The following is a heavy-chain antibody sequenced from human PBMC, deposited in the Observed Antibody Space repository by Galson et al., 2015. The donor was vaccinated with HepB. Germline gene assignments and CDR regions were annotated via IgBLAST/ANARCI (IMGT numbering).Heavy chain of an antibody. J-gene: IGHJ4*02. V-gene: IGHV1-18*04. CDR3: ARSRAYSSSSSSPHGY. CDR1: GYTFTSYG. Sequence: SVKVSCKASGYTFTSYGISWVRQAPGQGLEWMGWISAYNGNTNYAQKLQGRVTMTTDTSTSTAYMELRSLRSDDTAVYYCARSRAYSSSSSSPHGYWGQGTLVTVSS. CDR2: ISAYNGNT. D-gene: IGHD6-6*01.